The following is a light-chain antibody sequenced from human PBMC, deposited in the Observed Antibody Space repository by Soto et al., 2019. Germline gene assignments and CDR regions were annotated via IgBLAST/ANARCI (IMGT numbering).Light chain of an antibody. CDR2: ANT. CDR1: SSNIGAGYD. Sequence: QSALTQPPSVSGAPGQRVTISCTGSSSNIGAGYDVHWYQQLPGTAPKLLIYANTNRPSGVPDRFSGSQSGTSASLAITGLQAEDEADYYCQSYDSRLSGSGVFGTGTKVTVL. J-gene: IGLJ1*01. CDR3: QSYDSRLSGSGV. V-gene: IGLV1-40*01.